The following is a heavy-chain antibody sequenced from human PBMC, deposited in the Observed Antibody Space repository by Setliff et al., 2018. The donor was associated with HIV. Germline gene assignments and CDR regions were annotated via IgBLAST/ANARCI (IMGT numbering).Heavy chain of an antibody. CDR2: IYTSGST. CDR1: SASISSHYSSHY. J-gene: IGHJ6*04. CDR3: ARAELHYDILTQFKSVDV. Sequence: SETLSLTCTVSSASISSHYSSHYWTWIRQSPGKGLEWIGHIYTSGSTNYNHSLKSRVTISLDTSRNPFSLKLSSVTAADTAVYYCARAELHYDILTQFKSVDVWGKGTTVTVSS. V-gene: IGHV4-61*03. D-gene: IGHD3-9*01.